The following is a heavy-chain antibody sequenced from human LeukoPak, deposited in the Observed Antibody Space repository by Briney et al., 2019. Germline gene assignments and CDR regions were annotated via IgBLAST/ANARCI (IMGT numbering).Heavy chain of an antibody. J-gene: IGHJ4*02. Sequence: GGSLRLSCAASGFTFSSYSMNWVRQAPGKGLEWVSSISSSSSYIYYADSVKGRFTISRDNAKNSLYLQMNSLRAEDTAVYYCARDWSRSSYYFDYWGQGTLVTVSS. D-gene: IGHD6-6*01. CDR2: ISSSSSYI. V-gene: IGHV3-21*04. CDR3: ARDWSRSSYYFDY. CDR1: GFTFSSYS.